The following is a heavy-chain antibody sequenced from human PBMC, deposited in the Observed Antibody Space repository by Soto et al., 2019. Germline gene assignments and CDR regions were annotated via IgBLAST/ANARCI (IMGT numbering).Heavy chain of an antibody. J-gene: IGHJ4*02. CDR3: ARDGELGYCSSTSCPSFDY. D-gene: IGHD2-2*01. CDR2: INPSGGST. Sequence: ASVKVSCKASGYTFTSYYMHWVRQAPGQGLEWMGIINPSGGSTSYAQKFQGRVTMTRDTSTSTVYMELSSLRSEDTAVYYCARDGELGYCSSTSCPSFDYWGQGTLVTVSS. CDR1: GYTFTSYY. V-gene: IGHV1-46*01.